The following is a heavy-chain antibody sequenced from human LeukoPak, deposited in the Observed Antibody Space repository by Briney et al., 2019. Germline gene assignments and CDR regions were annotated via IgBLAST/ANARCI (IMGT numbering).Heavy chain of an antibody. Sequence: SETLSLTCIVSSGSINNHYWSWIRQPPGKGLEWIGYIYDSWNTNYNPSLKSRVTISIDTSKNQFSLNLTSVTAADTAVYYCARDQIGYGLNYWGQGTLVTVSS. CDR2: IYDSWNT. V-gene: IGHV4-59*11. J-gene: IGHJ4*02. CDR3: ARDQIGYGLNY. CDR1: SGSINNHY. D-gene: IGHD5-18*01.